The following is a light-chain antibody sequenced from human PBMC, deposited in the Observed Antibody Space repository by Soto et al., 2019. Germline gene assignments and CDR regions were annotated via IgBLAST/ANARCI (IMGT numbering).Light chain of an antibody. CDR1: QSVSSNY. J-gene: IGKJ1*01. CDR3: QQYASSRT. CDR2: GAS. Sequence: EIVLKQSPATLSLSTGERATLSCRASQSVSSNYLAWYQQKPGQAPRILIFGASSRATGIPDRFSGSGSGTDFTLTISRLEPEDFAVYYCQQYASSRTFGQGTKVDI. V-gene: IGKV3-20*01.